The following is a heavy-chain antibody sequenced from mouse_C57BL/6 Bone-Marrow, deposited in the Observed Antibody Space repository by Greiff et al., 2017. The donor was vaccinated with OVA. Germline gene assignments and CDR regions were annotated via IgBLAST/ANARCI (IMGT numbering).Heavy chain of an antibody. V-gene: IGHV5-12*01. CDR2: ISNGGGST. CDR1: GFTFSDSY. Sequence: EVMLVESGGGLVQPGGSLKLSCAASGFTFSDSYMYWVRQTPEKRLEWVAYISNGGGSTYYPDTVKGRFTISRDNAKNTLYLQMSRLKSEDTAMYYCARAYYGNCPDYWGQGTTLTVSS. D-gene: IGHD2-10*01. J-gene: IGHJ2*01. CDR3: ARAYYGNCPDY.